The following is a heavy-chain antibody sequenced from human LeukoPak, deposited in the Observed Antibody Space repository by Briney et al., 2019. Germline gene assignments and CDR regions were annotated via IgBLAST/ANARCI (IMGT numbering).Heavy chain of an antibody. Sequence: GGSLRLSCVASGFIFSDYGMQWVRQAPGKGLEWVAFIWHDETNKYYGESVRGRFTISRDNSKNTLYLQMNSLRADDAAVYYCARAPVTSCRGAFCYPFDIWGQGTLVTVSS. D-gene: IGHD2-15*01. CDR1: GFIFSDYG. CDR2: IWHDETNK. J-gene: IGHJ4*02. CDR3: ARAPVTSCRGAFCYPFDI. V-gene: IGHV3-33*01.